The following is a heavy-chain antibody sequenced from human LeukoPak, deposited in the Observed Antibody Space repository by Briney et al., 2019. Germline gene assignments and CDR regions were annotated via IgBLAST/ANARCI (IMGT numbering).Heavy chain of an antibody. CDR3: ARFPRWFGESIDAFDI. V-gene: IGHV4-34*01. J-gene: IGHJ3*02. CDR2: INHSGST. CDR1: GGSFSGYY. D-gene: IGHD3-10*01. Sequence: PSETLSLTCAVYGGSFSGYYWSWIRQPPGKGLEWIGEINHSGSTNYNPSLKSQVTISVDTSKNQFSLKLSSVTAADTAVYYCARFPRWFGESIDAFDIWGQGTMVTVSS.